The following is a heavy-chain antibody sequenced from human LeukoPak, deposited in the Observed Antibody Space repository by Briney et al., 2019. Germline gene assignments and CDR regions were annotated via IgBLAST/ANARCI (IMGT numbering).Heavy chain of an antibody. CDR1: GGSISSSSYY. V-gene: IGHV4-39*01. J-gene: IGHJ4*02. CDR3: ARASKDGYSSGHKWKY. CDR2: IYYSGIT. Sequence: SETLSLTCTVPGGSISSSSYYWGWIRQPPGEGLEWIGSIYYSGITYYNASLKSRVTISVDTSKNQFSLNLSSVTAADTAVYYCARASKDGYSSGHKWKYWGQGTLVTVSS. D-gene: IGHD6-19*01.